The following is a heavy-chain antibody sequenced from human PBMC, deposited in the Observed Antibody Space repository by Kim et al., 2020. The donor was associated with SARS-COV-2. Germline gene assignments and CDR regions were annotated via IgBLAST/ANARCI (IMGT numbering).Heavy chain of an antibody. CDR3: ARGRYSSSLYGRRSWFDP. D-gene: IGHD6-13*01. CDR2: INHSGST. V-gene: IGHV4-34*01. CDR1: GGSFSGYY. Sequence: SETLSLTCAVYGGSFSGYYWNWIRQPPGKGLEWIGEINHSGSTNYNPSHESRSTISVDTSKNQFSPKLSFVTAADTDVFYGARGRYSSSLYGRRSWFDPWGQADLVTVSP. J-gene: IGHJ5*02.